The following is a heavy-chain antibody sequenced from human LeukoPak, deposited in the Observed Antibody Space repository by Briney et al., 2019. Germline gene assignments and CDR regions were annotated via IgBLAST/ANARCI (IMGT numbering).Heavy chain of an antibody. V-gene: IGHV1-8*01. CDR1: GYTFTSYD. D-gene: IGHD4-17*01. CDR2: MNPNRGKT. Sequence: GASVKVSCKASGYTFTSYDINWVRQATGQGLEWMGWMNPNRGKTRYAHKFQGRVTMTRNTSISTAYMELSSLRSEDTAVYYCARLRMEGVTVNDYYYYGMDVWGQGTTVTVSS. CDR3: ARLRMEGVTVNDYYYYGMDV. J-gene: IGHJ6*02.